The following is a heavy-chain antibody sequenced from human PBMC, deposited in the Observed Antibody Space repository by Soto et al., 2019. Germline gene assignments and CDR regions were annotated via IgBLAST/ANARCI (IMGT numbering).Heavy chain of an antibody. CDR2: INPSGGST. CDR1: GYTFTSYY. Sequence: GASVKVSCKASGYTFTSYYMHWVRQAPGQGLEWMGIINPSGGSTSYAQKFQGRVTMTRDTSTSTVYMELSSLRSEDTAVYYCARAGEVEPFPAPYYYGMDVWGQGTTVTVSS. J-gene: IGHJ6*02. CDR3: ARAGEVEPFPAPYYYGMDV. D-gene: IGHD2-2*01. V-gene: IGHV1-46*01.